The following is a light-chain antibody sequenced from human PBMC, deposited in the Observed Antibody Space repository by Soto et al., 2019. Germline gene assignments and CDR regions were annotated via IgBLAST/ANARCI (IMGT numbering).Light chain of an antibody. CDR2: GAS. Sequence: EIVLTQSPGTLSLSPGERATLSCRASQSVSSSFLAWFQQKPGQAPRLLIYGASSRATGIPDRFSGSGSGTDFPLTIGRLEPEDFAVYYCQQYGSSPQTFGQGTKVEIK. J-gene: IGKJ1*01. CDR1: QSVSSSF. V-gene: IGKV3-20*01. CDR3: QQYGSSPQT.